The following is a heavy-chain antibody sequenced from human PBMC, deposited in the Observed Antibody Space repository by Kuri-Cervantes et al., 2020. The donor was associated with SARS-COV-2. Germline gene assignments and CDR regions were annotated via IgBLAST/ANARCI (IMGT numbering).Heavy chain of an antibody. V-gene: IGHV4-59*01. CDR1: GGSISSYY. J-gene: IGHJ6*02. D-gene: IGHD3-22*01. CDR2: IHYSGST. CDR3: ARDGGGHYYDSSGYYHYYYYGMDV. Sequence: SETLSLTCTVSGGSISSYYWSWVRQPPGKGLEWIGNIHYSGSTNYNPSLKSRVTISVDTSKNQFSLKLSSVTAADTAVYYCARDGGGHYYDSSGYYHYYYYGMDVWGQGTTVTVSS.